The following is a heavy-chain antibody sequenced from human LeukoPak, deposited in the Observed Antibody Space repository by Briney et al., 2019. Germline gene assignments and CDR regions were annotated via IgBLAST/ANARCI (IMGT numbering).Heavy chain of an antibody. Sequence: SETLSPTCSVSGVSISGSFWSWIRQPPGKGLEWIGYIYKNGDTKYSPSLRSRVTMSQDTSKNQLSLRLTSVTVEDTAVYYCARAGPRAYSGCDLWGQGAMVTVSS. CDR2: IYKNGDT. V-gene: IGHV4-59*01. D-gene: IGHD5-12*01. CDR3: ARAGPRAYSGCDL. J-gene: IGHJ3*01. CDR1: GVSISGSF.